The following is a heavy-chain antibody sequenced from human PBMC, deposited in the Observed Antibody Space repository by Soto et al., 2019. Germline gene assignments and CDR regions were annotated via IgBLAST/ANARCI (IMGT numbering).Heavy chain of an antibody. J-gene: IGHJ6*02. CDR2: INHSGST. CDR3: ARRSSRYYYYGMDV. CDR1: GGSFSGYY. V-gene: IGHV4-34*01. Sequence: SETLSLTCAVYGGSFSGYYWSWIRQPPGKGLEWIGEINHSGSTNYNPSLKSRVTISVDTSKNQFSLKLSSVTAADTAVYYCARRSSRYYYYGMDVWGQGTTVTVSS. D-gene: IGHD6-6*01.